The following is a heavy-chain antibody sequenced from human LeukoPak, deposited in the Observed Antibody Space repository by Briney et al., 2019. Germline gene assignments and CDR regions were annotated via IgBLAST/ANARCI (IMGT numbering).Heavy chain of an antibody. Sequence: SETLSLTCTVSGGSISSSSYYWGWIRQPPGKGLEWIGYIYYSGSTNYNPSLKSRVTISVDTSKNQFSLKLSSVTAADTAVYYCAREPRGGAFDIWGQGTMVTVSS. CDR2: IYYSGST. CDR1: GGSISSSSYY. D-gene: IGHD2-15*01. V-gene: IGHV4-61*01. CDR3: AREPRGGAFDI. J-gene: IGHJ3*02.